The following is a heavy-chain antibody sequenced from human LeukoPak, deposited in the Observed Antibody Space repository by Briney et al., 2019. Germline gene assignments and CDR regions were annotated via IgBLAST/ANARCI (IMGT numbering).Heavy chain of an antibody. V-gene: IGHV1-18*01. CDR2: ISAYNGNT. CDR1: GYTFTSYG. CDR3: ARGYCSGGSCQAHPYYYYYYMDV. D-gene: IGHD2-15*01. Sequence: GASVKVSCKASGYTFTSYGISWVRQAPGQGLEWMGWISAYNGNTNYAQKLQGRVTMTTDTSTSTAYMELRSLRSDDTAVYYCARGYCSGGSCQAHPYYYYYYMDVWGKGTTVTVSS. J-gene: IGHJ6*03.